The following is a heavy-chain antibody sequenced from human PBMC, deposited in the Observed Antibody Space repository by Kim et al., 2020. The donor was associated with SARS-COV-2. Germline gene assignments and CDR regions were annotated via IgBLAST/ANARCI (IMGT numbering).Heavy chain of an antibody. J-gene: IGHJ4*02. D-gene: IGHD1-7*01. Sequence: NYRPSLKSRVTISIDTSENRFSLKLTSVTAADTAVYYCARGTQTGTTSLTFWGQGTLVTVSS. CDR3: ARGTQTGTTSLTF. V-gene: IGHV4-4*08.